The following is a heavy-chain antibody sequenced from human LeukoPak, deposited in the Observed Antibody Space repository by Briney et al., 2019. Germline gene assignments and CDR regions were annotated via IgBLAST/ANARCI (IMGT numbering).Heavy chain of an antibody. CDR1: GDSISGYF. CDR3: ARTRRSDIVVVPAAPRLYYMDV. CDR2: IHYSGAT. J-gene: IGHJ6*03. D-gene: IGHD2-2*01. Sequence: PSETLSLTCTVSGDSISGYFWSWIRQTPGKGLEWIGYIHYSGATNYNPSLKSRVTISVDTSKNQFSLKLSSVTAADTAVYYCARTRRSDIVVVPAAPRLYYMDVWGKGTTVTVSS. V-gene: IGHV4-59*12.